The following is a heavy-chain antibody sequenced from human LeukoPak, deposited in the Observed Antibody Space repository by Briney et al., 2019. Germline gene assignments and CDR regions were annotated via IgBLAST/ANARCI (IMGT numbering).Heavy chain of an antibody. CDR2: IYPGDSDT. D-gene: IGHD3-3*01. Sequence: GESLKISFKGSGYSFTSYWIGWVRPMPGKGLEWMGNIYPGDSDTRYSPSFQGQVTISADKSISTAYLQWSSLKASDTAMYYCARTIFGVVKAGAFDIWGQGTMVTVSS. CDR3: ARTIFGVVKAGAFDI. J-gene: IGHJ3*02. V-gene: IGHV5-51*01. CDR1: GYSFTSYW.